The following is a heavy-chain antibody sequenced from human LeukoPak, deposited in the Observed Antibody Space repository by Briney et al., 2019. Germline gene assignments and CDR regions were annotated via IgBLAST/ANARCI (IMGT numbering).Heavy chain of an antibody. Sequence: GESLKISCKGSGYSFTSYWIGWVRQMPGKGLEWMGIIYPGDSDTRYSPSFQGQVTISADKSISTAYLQWSSLKASDTAMYYCARKIGHPLDSSGYTIDYWGQGTLVTVSS. J-gene: IGHJ4*02. CDR3: ARKIGHPLDSSGYTIDY. CDR1: GYSFTSYW. V-gene: IGHV5-51*01. D-gene: IGHD3-22*01. CDR2: IYPGDSDT.